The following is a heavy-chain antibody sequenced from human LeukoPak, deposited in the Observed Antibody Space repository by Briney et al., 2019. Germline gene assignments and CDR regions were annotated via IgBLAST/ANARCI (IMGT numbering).Heavy chain of an antibody. J-gene: IGHJ5*02. Sequence: SVKVSCKASGGTFSSYDISWVRQAPGQGLEWMGGIIPIFGTANYAQKFQGRVTITTDESTSTAYMELSSLRSEDTSVYYCARASPYLYCSGGSCYFHPWGQGTLVTVSS. D-gene: IGHD2-15*01. CDR2: IIPIFGTA. V-gene: IGHV1-69*05. CDR3: ARASPYLYCSGGSCYFHP. CDR1: GGTFSSYD.